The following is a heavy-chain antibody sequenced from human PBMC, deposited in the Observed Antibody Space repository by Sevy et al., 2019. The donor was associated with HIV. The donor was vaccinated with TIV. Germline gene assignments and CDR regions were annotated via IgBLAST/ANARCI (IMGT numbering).Heavy chain of an antibody. CDR1: GFTFSGSG. D-gene: IGHD3-22*01. J-gene: IGHJ4*02. V-gene: IGHV3-73*01. CDR3: TSRYYYDSSGYRSLFDY. Sequence: GGSLRLSCAASGFTFSGSGMHWVRQASGKGLEWVGRIRSKANSYATAYAASVKGRFTISRDDSKNTAYLQMNSLKTEDTAVYYCTSRYYYDSSGYRSLFDYWGQGTLVTVSS. CDR2: IRSKANSYAT.